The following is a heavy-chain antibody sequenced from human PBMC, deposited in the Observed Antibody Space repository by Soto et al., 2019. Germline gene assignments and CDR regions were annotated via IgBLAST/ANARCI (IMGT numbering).Heavy chain of an antibody. V-gene: IGHV4-59*01. J-gene: IGHJ4*02. D-gene: IGHD6-19*01. Sequence: QGQLQESGPGLVKPSETLSLTCTVSGGSISTYYWSRFRQFPGKGLAWIGYIYYSGSTKYNPSLNRRVTRSVDKANNQFSLKLTSLNTADTAVYYCARSRGSGWSFDYWGQGTLVTVSS. CDR1: GGSISTYY. CDR3: ARSRGSGWSFDY. CDR2: IYYSGST.